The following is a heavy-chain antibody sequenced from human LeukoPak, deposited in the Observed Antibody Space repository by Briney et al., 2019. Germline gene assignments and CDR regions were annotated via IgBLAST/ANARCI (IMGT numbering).Heavy chain of an antibody. CDR1: GGSFSGYY. J-gene: IGHJ4*02. CDR2: INHSGST. Sequence: PSETLSLTCAVYGGSFSGYYWSWIRQPPGKGLEWIGEINHSGSTNCNPSLKSRVTISVDTSKNQFSLKLSSVTAADTAVYYCARDRGRAYCGDDCSYYFDYWGQGILVTVSS. V-gene: IGHV4-34*01. CDR3: ARDRGRAYCGDDCSYYFDY. D-gene: IGHD2-21*01.